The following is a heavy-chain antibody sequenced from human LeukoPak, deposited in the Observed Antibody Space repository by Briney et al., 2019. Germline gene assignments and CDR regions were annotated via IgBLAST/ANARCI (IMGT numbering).Heavy chain of an antibody. CDR2: IIPILGIA. J-gene: IGHJ4*02. CDR3: ARANGDYPD. CDR1: GYTFTSYG. Sequence: GASVKVSCKASGYTFTSYGISWVRQAPGQGLEWMGRIIPILGIANYAQKFQGRVTITADKSTSTAYMELSSLRSDDTAVYYCARANGDYPDWGQGTLVTVSS. D-gene: IGHD4-17*01. V-gene: IGHV1-69*04.